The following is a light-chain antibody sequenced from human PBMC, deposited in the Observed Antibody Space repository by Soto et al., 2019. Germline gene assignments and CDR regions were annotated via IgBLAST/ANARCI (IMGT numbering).Light chain of an antibody. CDR3: VQALQTLFT. CDR2: LGS. Sequence: DIVMTQSPLSLPVTPGEPSSISCRSSQSLLHSNGYNYLDWYLQKPGQSPQLLIYLGSLRASGDPDRFSGSGSGTDFTLKISRVEAEDVGVYYCVQALQTLFTFGPGTTVDIK. V-gene: IGKV2-28*01. CDR1: QSLLHSNGYNY. J-gene: IGKJ3*01.